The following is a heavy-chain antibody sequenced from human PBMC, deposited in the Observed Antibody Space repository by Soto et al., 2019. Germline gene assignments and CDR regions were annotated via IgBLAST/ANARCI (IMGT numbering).Heavy chain of an antibody. CDR3: ARGRGNSAVITTFDY. CDR2: IIPIFGSA. V-gene: IGHV1-69*01. J-gene: IGHJ4*02. D-gene: IGHD3-16*01. Sequence: QVQLVQSGAEVKKPGSSVRVSCKSSGGVFSSFGLSWVRQAPGQGLEWMGGIIPIFGSANYAQKFQGRVTITADDSTSTVYMELSSLRSEDTALSYCARGRGNSAVITTFDYWGQGTLVTVSS. CDR1: GGVFSSFG.